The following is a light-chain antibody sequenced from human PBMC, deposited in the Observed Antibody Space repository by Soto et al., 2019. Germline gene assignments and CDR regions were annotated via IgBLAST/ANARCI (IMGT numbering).Light chain of an antibody. Sequence: EIVLTQSPGTLSLSPGERATLSCRASQSVSSSYLAWYRQKPGQAPRLLIYGASSRATGIPDRFSGSGSGTDFTLTISRLEPEYFAVYYCQQYGSSPGTFGQGTKVEIK. CDR3: QQYGSSPGT. CDR1: QSVSSSY. V-gene: IGKV3-20*01. CDR2: GAS. J-gene: IGKJ1*01.